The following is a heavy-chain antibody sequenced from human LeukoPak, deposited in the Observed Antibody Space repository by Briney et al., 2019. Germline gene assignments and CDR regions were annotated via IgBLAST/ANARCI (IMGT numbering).Heavy chain of an antibody. CDR1: GYTSTGYY. V-gene: IGHV1-2*04. J-gene: IGHJ6*02. D-gene: IGHD2-2*01. Sequence: ASVKVSCKASGYTSTGYYMHWVRQAPGQGLEWMGWINPNSGGTNYAQKFQGWVTMTRDTSISTAYMELSRLRSDDTAVYYCAGDSVARYCSSTSCYESYYYYGMDVWGQGTTVTVSS. CDR2: INPNSGGT. CDR3: AGDSVARYCSSTSCYESYYYYGMDV.